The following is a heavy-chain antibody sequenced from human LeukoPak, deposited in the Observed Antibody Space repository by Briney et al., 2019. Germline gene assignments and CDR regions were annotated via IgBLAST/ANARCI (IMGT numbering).Heavy chain of an antibody. CDR2: ISWSSGSI. Sequence: PGRSLRLSCAASGLTFDDYAMHWVRQAPGKGLEWVSGISWSSGSIGYADSVKGRFTISRDNAKKSLYLQMNSLRDEGTALYYCAKGRGTDYYYYGMDVWGQGTTVTVSS. D-gene: IGHD1-1*01. J-gene: IGHJ6*02. V-gene: IGHV3-9*01. CDR1: GLTFDDYA. CDR3: AKGRGTDYYYYGMDV.